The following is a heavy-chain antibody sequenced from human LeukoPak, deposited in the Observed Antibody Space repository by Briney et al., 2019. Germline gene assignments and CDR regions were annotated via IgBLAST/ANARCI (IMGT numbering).Heavy chain of an antibody. CDR2: IFPSSDEI. Sequence: GGSLRLSCAASGFTFASYAMSWVRQAPGKGLEWVSSIFPSSDEIHYADSVKGRFTISRDNSRSTLSLQMDSLRAEDTATYYCATYRQIQVPFEFWGQGTLVTVSS. D-gene: IGHD5-18*01. J-gene: IGHJ4*02. V-gene: IGHV3-23*01. CDR3: ATYRQIQVPFEF. CDR1: GFTFASYA.